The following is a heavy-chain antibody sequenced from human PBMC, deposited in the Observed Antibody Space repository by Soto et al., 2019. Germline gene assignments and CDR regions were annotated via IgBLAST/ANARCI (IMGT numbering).Heavy chain of an antibody. D-gene: IGHD6-19*01. CDR2: FDPEDGET. V-gene: IGHV1-24*01. CDR3: ATDPLPPSGWSTPFDY. Sequence: ASVKVSCKVSGYTLTELSMHWVRQAPGKGLEWMGGFDPEDGETIYAQKFQGRVTMTEDTSTDTAYMELSSLRSEDTAVYYCATDPLPPSGWSTPFDYWGQGTLVTV. J-gene: IGHJ4*02. CDR1: GYTLTELS.